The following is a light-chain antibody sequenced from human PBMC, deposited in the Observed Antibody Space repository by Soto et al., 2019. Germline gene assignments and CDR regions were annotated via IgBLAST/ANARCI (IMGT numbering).Light chain of an antibody. CDR3: QQYSGWPLT. J-gene: IGKJ4*01. CDR2: GAS. Sequence: IVMTQSPATLSVSPGERATLSCRASQTVSSNLAWYQQKPGQAPRLLIYGASTRATGIPARFSGSGSGTEFTLTIGSLQSEDFAAYYCQQYSGWPLTFGGGTKVEIK. CDR1: QTVSSN. V-gene: IGKV3-15*01.